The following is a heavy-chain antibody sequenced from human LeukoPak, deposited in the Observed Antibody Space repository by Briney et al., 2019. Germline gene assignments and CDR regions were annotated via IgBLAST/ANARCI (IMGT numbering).Heavy chain of an antibody. CDR2: ISAYNGNT. Sequence: ASVKVSCKASGYTFTSYGISWVRQAPGQGLEWMGWISAYNGNTNYAQKLQGRVTMTTVTSTSTAYMELRSLRSDDTAVYYCARQGLGSSWYYFDYWGQGTLVTVSS. D-gene: IGHD6-13*01. CDR1: GYTFTSYG. J-gene: IGHJ4*02. V-gene: IGHV1-18*01. CDR3: ARQGLGSSWYYFDY.